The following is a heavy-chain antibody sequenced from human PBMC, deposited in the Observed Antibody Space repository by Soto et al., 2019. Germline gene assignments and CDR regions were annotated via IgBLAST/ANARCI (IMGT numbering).Heavy chain of an antibody. CDR1: GGSFGSSA. Sequence: QVQLVQSGADVKKPGSSVKVSCKTSGGSFGSSAISWVRQAPAQGLEWMGEIIPVFDKANYAQNLQGRLTITADEPTGTVFMRLSSLRSEDTAVYFCARLRREWGAAFDLWGLGTFVTVSS. D-gene: IGHD3-3*01. CDR2: IIPVFDKA. V-gene: IGHV1-69*01. CDR3: ARLRREWGAAFDL. J-gene: IGHJ3*01.